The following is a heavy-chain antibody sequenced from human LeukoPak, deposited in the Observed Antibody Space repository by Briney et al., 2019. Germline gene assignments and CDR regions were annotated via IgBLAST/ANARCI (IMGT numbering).Heavy chain of an antibody. CDR3: ARTYSSGWEYWFDP. J-gene: IGHJ5*02. V-gene: IGHV1-18*01. CDR2: ISAYNGNT. CDR1: GYTFTSYG. D-gene: IGHD6-19*01. Sequence: GASVKVSCKASGYTFTSYGISWVRQAPGQGLEWMGWISAYNGNTYYAQKLQGRVTMTTDTSTSTAYMELRSLRSDDTAVYYCARTYSSGWEYWFDPWGQGTLVTVSS.